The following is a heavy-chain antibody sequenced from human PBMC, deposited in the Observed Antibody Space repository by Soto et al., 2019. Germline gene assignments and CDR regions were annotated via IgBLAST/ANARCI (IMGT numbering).Heavy chain of an antibody. CDR2: ISYDGSNK. CDR1: GFTFSSYA. V-gene: IGHV3-30*04. CDR3: ARPPLRDEYYFDY. J-gene: IGHJ4*02. Sequence: GGSLRLSCAASGFTFSSYAMHWVRQAPGKGLEWVADISYDGSNKYYAHSVKGRFTISRDNSKNTLYLQMNSLRAEDTAVYYCARPPLRDEYYFDYWGQGTLVTVSS.